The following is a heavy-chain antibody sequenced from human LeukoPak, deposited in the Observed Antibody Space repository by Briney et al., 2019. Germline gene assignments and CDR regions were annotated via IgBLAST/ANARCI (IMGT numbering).Heavy chain of an antibody. CDR2: IYYSGST. V-gene: IGHV4-39*01. CDR1: GGSISSSSYY. J-gene: IGHJ4*02. Sequence: SETLSLTCTVSGGSISSSSYYWGWIRQPPGKGLGWIGSIYYSGSTYYNPSLKSRVTISVDTSKNQFSLKLSSVTAADTAVYYCARVSYYYDSSGYYYIDYWGQGTLVTVSS. D-gene: IGHD3-22*01. CDR3: ARVSYYYDSSGYYYIDY.